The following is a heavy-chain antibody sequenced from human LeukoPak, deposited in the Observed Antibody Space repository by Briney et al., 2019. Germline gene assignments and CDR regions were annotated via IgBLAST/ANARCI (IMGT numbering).Heavy chain of an antibody. V-gene: IGHV4-59*01. J-gene: IGHJ6*03. CDR2: IYYTGST. CDR3: ARVRRAGINYYYMDV. D-gene: IGHD3-10*01. CDR1: GGSISTYY. Sequence: SETLSLTCTVSGGSISTYYWSWTRQPPGKGLEWIGYIYYTGSTNYNPSLKSRVTISVDTSNNQFSLKLTSVTAADTAVYYCARVRRAGINYYYMDVWGKGTTVTISS.